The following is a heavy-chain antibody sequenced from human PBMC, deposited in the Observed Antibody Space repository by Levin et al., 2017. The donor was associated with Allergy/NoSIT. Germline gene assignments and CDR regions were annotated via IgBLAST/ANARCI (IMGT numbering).Heavy chain of an antibody. D-gene: IGHD6-19*01. CDR3: ATYQWPHRDSSGWKGAFDS. CDR1: GFTFNNAW. V-gene: IGHV3-15*01. J-gene: IGHJ4*02. CDR2: IKSKTDGGTT. Sequence: GGSLRLSCAASGFTFNNAWMTWVRQAPGKGLEWVGRIKSKTDGGTTDYAAPVKGRFTISRDDSKNTLYLQMNSLKTEDTAVYYCATYQWPHRDSSGWKGAFDSWGQGTLVTVSS.